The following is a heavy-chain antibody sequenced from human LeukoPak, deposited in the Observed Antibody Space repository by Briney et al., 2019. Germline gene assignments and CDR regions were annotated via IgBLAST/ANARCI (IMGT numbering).Heavy chain of an antibody. CDR3: AKETSRIGGSMASFDY. CDR1: GFTFSSYS. Sequence: GGSLRLSCAASGFTFSSYSMNWVRQAPGKGLEWVSSISSRGSYIYYADSVKGRFTISRDNSKNTLYLQMNSLRAEDTAVYYCAKETSRIGGSMASFDYWGQGTLVTVSS. J-gene: IGHJ4*02. V-gene: IGHV3-21*04. CDR2: ISSRGSYI. D-gene: IGHD1-26*01.